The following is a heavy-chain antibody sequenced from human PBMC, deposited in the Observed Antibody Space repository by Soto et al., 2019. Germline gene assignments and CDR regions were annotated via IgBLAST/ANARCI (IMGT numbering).Heavy chain of an antibody. CDR1: GFTVSSNY. CDR2: IYSGGST. Sequence: PGGSLRLSCAASGFTVSSNYMSWVRQAPGKGLEWVSVIYSGGSTYYADSVKGRFTISRDNSKNTLYLQMNSLRAEDTAVYYCAKDRATGYCSSTSCYKPPYYYGMDVWGQGTTVTVSS. D-gene: IGHD2-2*02. V-gene: IGHV3-66*01. J-gene: IGHJ6*02. CDR3: AKDRATGYCSSTSCYKPPYYYGMDV.